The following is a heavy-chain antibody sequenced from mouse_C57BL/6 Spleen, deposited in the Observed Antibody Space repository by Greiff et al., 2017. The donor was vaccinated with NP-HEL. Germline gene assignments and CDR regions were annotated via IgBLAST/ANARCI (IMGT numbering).Heavy chain of an antibody. CDR3: ASDYYGSSYWYFDV. V-gene: IGHV1-64*01. J-gene: IGHJ1*03. D-gene: IGHD1-1*01. CDR2: IHPNSGST. CDR1: AYTFTSYW. Sequence: VQLQQPGAELVKPGASVKLSCKASAYTFTSYWMHWVKQRPGQGLEWIGMIHPNSGSTNYNEKFKSKATLTVDKSSSTAYMQLSSLTSEDSAVYYCASDYYGSSYWYFDVWGTGTTVTVSS.